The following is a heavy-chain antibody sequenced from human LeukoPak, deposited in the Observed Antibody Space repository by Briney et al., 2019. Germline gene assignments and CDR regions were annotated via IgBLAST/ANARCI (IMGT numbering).Heavy chain of an antibody. CDR3: ARLGSVGYYNYQYMDI. V-gene: IGHV4-34*01. J-gene: IGHJ6*03. D-gene: IGHD3-10*01. CDR2: ISHIGNT. Sequence: PSETLSLTCAVNGGSLNGYYWSWIRQPPGKGLEWIGEISHIGNTNYDPSLRSRVTISVDTSKNQFSLSLTSATAADTAVYFCARLGSVGYYNYQYMDIWGNGTTVTVSS. CDR1: GGSLNGYY.